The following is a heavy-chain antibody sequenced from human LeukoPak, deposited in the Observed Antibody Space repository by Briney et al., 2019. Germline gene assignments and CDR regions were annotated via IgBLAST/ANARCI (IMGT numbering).Heavy chain of an antibody. CDR2: IRYDGSNK. CDR1: GFTFSSHG. V-gene: IGHV3-30*02. CDR3: AKDMIFAYYDFWSGYSGLDY. J-gene: IGHJ4*02. Sequence: GGSLRLSCAASGFTFSSHGMHWVRQAPGRGLEWVAFIRYDGSNKYYADSVKGRFTISRDNSKNTLYLQMNSLRAEDTAVYYCAKDMIFAYYDFWSGYSGLDYWGQGTLVTVSS. D-gene: IGHD3-3*01.